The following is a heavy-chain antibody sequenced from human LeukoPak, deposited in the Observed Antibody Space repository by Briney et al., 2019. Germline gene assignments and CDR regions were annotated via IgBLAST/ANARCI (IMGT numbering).Heavy chain of an antibody. V-gene: IGHV5-51*01. D-gene: IGHD3-10*01. CDR1: GFRFTSYW. Sequence: GESLKISRKGSGFRFTSYWIGRGRQMPGKGPEGVGSIYPDDSDTIYSPSFQGQVTISADKSISTAYLQWSSLKASDTAMYYCARPNQPIQLLWFGEPIPYFFDYWGQGTLVTVSS. CDR2: IYPDDSDT. J-gene: IGHJ4*02. CDR3: ARPNQPIQLLWFGEPIPYFFDY.